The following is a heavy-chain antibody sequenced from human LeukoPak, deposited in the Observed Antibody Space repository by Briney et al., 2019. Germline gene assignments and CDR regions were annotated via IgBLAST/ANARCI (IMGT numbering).Heavy chain of an antibody. J-gene: IGHJ6*03. V-gene: IGHV6-1*01. D-gene: IGHD3-10*01. CDR3: ARSISRPIEVRRATAYYYYLDD. CDR1: GDSVSSNSAA. CDR2: AYYRSKWFN. Sequence: SQTLSLTCAISGDSVSSNSAAWNWIRQSPSRGLEWLGRAYYRSKWFNDYAVSVKSRITINPDTSKNQFSLQLNSVTPEDAAVYYCARSISRPIEVRRATAYYYYLDDWGKGATVTVSS.